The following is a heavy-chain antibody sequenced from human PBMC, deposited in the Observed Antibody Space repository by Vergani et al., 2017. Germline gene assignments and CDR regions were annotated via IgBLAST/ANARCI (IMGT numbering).Heavy chain of an antibody. Sequence: QVQLVQSGAEVKKPGASVKASCKASGYTFTSYAMHWVRQAPGQRLEWMGWINAGNGNTNYSQKFQGRVTITTDTSARTAYRELSSLRSEDTAVYYCAREGFYDYVWVSNRLRGVYCFDYWGQGTLVTVSS. V-gene: IGHV1-3*01. CDR1: GYTFTSYA. CDR2: INAGNGNT. D-gene: IGHD3-16*02. CDR3: AREGFYDYVWVSNRLRGVYCFDY. J-gene: IGHJ4*02.